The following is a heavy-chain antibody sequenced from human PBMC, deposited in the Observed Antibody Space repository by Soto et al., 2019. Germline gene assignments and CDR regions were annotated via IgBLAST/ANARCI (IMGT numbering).Heavy chain of an antibody. CDR2: IYPSDSNT. V-gene: IGHV5-51*01. D-gene: IGHD4-17*01. CDR1: GYNFANYW. Sequence: LGESLKISCQGSGYNFANYWIAWVRQMPGKGLEYMGIIYPSDSNTRYSPSFQGQVTISADKSISTAYLQWSSLKASDTAIYYCARHGFYGDYSSNYFDPWGQGTLVTVSS. J-gene: IGHJ5*02. CDR3: ARHGFYGDYSSNYFDP.